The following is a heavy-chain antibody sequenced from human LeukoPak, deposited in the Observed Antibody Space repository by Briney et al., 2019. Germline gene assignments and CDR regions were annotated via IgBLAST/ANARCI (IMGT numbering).Heavy chain of an antibody. CDR2: ISAYNGNT. J-gene: IGHJ3*02. Sequence: ASVKVSCKASGYTFTTYGISWVRQAPGQGLEWMGWISAYNGNTNYAQKFQGRVTITADESTSTAYMELSSLRSEDTAVYYCARGLEGDSSGYYYAKGAFDIWGQGTMVTVSS. CDR1: GYTFTTYG. D-gene: IGHD3-22*01. CDR3: ARGLEGDSSGYYYAKGAFDI. V-gene: IGHV1-18*01.